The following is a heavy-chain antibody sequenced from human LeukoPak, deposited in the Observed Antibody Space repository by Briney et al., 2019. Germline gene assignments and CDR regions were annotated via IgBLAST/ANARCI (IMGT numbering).Heavy chain of an antibody. CDR1: GYGSSNEW. CDR3: ARRGCNGGSCYGY. Sequence: GESLKISCKGSGYGSSNEWIGWVRQMPGKGLEWMGIIYPGDSDTRYSPSFQGQVTISADKSISTAYLQWSSLEASDTAMYYCARRGCNGGSCYGYWGQGTLVTVSS. CDR2: IYPGDSDT. V-gene: IGHV5-51*01. D-gene: IGHD2-15*01. J-gene: IGHJ4*02.